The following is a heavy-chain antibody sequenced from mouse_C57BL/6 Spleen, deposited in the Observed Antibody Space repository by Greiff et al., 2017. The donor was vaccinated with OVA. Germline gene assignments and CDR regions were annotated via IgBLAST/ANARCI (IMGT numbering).Heavy chain of an antibody. Sequence: DQLQQPGAELVKPGASVKLSCKASGYTFISYWMQWVKQRPGQGLVWIVEIDPSDSYTNYYQKVKGKATLIVDTSSSTAYMQLSSQTSEDSKVYYCAVILSQFAYWGQGTLVTVSA. CDR2: IDPSDSYT. D-gene: IGHD1-1*02. V-gene: IGHV1-50*01. CDR3: AVILSQFAY. J-gene: IGHJ3*01. CDR1: GYTFISYW.